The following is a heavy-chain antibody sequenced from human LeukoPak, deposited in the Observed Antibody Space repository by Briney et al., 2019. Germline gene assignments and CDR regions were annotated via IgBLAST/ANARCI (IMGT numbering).Heavy chain of an antibody. V-gene: IGHV4-59*01. CDR1: GGSISSYY. Sequence: PSETLSLTCTVSGGSISSYYWSWIRQPPGKGLGWIGYIYYSGSTNYNPSLKSRVTISVDMSKNQFSLKLSSVTAADTAVYYCARAGGSYYPIMYNWFDPWGQGALVTVSS. CDR2: IYYSGST. CDR3: ARAGGSYYPIMYNWFDP. D-gene: IGHD3-10*01. J-gene: IGHJ5*02.